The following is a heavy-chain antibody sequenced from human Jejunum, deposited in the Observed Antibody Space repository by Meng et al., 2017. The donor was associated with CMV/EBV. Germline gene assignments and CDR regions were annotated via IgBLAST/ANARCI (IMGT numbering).Heavy chain of an antibody. J-gene: IGHJ5*02. CDR1: GGYY. V-gene: IGHV4-61*08. Sequence: GGYYWSWIRQPPGKGLEWIGYIYNSDITDYNPSLKSRVTISLDTSKNQFSLKLTSVTAADTALYYCAREPSSIEAGGYYRRSARFDPWGQGTLVTVSS. CDR3: AREPSSIEAGGYYRRSARFDP. D-gene: IGHD3-3*01. CDR2: IYNSDIT.